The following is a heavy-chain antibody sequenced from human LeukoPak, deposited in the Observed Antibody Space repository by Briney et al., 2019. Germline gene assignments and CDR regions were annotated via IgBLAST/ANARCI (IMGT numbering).Heavy chain of an antibody. V-gene: IGHV3-23*01. CDR2: VSGSGGST. Sequence: GGSLRLSCEGSGFTFNNHGMSWVRQAPGKGLEWVSGVSGSGGSTSYAGSVKGRLTISRDNSKNTVFLQMNSLRGDDTAVYYCAKERSVYYDILTPYFIRGDLDHWGQGTLVSVSS. J-gene: IGHJ4*02. CDR3: AKERSVYYDILTPYFIRGDLDH. D-gene: IGHD3-9*01. CDR1: GFTFNNHG.